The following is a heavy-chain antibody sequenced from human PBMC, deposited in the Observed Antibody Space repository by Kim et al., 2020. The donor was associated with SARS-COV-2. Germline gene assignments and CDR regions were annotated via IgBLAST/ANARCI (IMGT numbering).Heavy chain of an antibody. Sequence: GGSLRLSCAAPGFTFSSYGMHWVRQAPGKGLEWVAVISYDGSTKYYADSVKGRFTISRDNSKNTLYLQMNSLRAEDTAVYYCAKDVDSSSLDYWGQGTLAAVS. CDR1: GFTFSSYG. CDR3: AKDVDSSSLDY. CDR2: ISYDGSTK. V-gene: IGHV3-30*18. D-gene: IGHD6-13*01. J-gene: IGHJ4*02.